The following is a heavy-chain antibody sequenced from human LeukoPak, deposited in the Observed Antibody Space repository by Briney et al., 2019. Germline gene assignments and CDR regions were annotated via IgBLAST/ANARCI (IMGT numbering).Heavy chain of an antibody. D-gene: IGHD2-8*01. CDR2: IKSKTDGGTT. V-gene: IGHV3-15*01. Sequence: GGSLRLSCAASGFTFSNAWMSWVRQAPGKGLEWVGRIKSKTDGGTTDYAAPVKGRLTISRDDSKNTLYLQMNSLKTEDTAVYYCTTLVFLDAFDIWGQGTMVTVSS. J-gene: IGHJ3*02. CDR1: GFTFSNAW. CDR3: TTLVFLDAFDI.